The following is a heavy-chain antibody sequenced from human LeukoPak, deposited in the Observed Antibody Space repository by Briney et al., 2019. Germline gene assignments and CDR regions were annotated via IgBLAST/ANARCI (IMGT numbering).Heavy chain of an antibody. V-gene: IGHV4-61*01. CDR2: IYYSGST. D-gene: IGHD3-10*01. CDR3: ATSGSGSIGYFDY. CDR1: GGSVSSGSYY. Sequence: SETLSLTCTASGGSVSSGSYYWSWIRQPPGKGLEWIGYIYYSGSTNYNPSLKSRVTISVDTSKNQFSLKLSSVTAADTAVYYCATSGSGSIGYFDYWGQGTLVTVSS. J-gene: IGHJ4*02.